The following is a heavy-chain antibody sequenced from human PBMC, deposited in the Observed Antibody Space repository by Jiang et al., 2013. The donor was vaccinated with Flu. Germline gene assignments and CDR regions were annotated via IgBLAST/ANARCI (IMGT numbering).Heavy chain of an antibody. CDR3: ARDHGGYSKYTLDY. J-gene: IGHJ4*02. V-gene: IGHV1-18*01. CDR1: GYTFTSYA. Sequence: GAEVKKPGASVKVSCKASGYTFTSYAMHWVRQAPGQRLEWMGWISAYNGNTNYAQKLQGRVTMTTDTSTSTAYMELRSLRSDDTAVYYCARDHGGYSKYTLDYWGQGTLVTVSS. CDR2: ISAYNGNT. D-gene: IGHD5-18*01.